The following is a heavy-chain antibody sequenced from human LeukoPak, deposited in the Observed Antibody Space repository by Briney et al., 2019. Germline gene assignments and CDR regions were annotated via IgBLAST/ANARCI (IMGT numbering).Heavy chain of an antibody. CDR1: GFTFSSYQ. D-gene: IGHD3-9*01. J-gene: IGHJ4*02. CDR3: ARASYDVLTG. V-gene: IGHV3-48*03. Sequence: GGSLRLSCEASGFTFSSYQMNWVRQAPGKGLEWIAYISSSGDTIYYADSVKGRFTISRDNAKNSLYLQMNTLRTEDTAVYYCARASYDVLTGWGQGTLVTVSS. CDR2: ISSSGDTI.